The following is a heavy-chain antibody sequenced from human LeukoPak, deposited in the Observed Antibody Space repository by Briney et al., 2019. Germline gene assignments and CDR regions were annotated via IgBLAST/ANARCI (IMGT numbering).Heavy chain of an antibody. CDR3: ARDQGEREPPSGY. CDR1: GFTFSSYG. CDR2: IWYDGSNK. D-gene: IGHD1-26*01. Sequence: GGSLRLSCAASGFTFSSYGMHWVRQVPGKGLEWVAVIWYDGSNKYYADSVKGRFTISRDNAKNSLYLQMNSLRAEDTAVYYCARDQGEREPPSGYWGQGTLVTVSS. V-gene: IGHV3-33*01. J-gene: IGHJ4*02.